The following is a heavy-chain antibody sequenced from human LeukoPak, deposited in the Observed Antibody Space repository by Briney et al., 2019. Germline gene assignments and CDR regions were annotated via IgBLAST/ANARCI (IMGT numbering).Heavy chain of an antibody. J-gene: IGHJ3*02. D-gene: IGHD1-26*01. V-gene: IGHV4-34*01. CDR1: GGSFSGYY. Sequence: SETLSLTCAVYGGSFSGYYWSWIRQPPGKGLEWIGEINHSGSTIYNPSLKSRVTISVDTSKNQFSLKLSSVTAADTAVYYCARVRATRLRIAFDIWGQGTMVTVSS. CDR2: INHSGST. CDR3: ARVRATRLRIAFDI.